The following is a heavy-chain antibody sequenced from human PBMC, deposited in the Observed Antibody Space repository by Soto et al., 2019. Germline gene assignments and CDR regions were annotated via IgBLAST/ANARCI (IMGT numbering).Heavy chain of an antibody. D-gene: IGHD5-18*01. CDR2: IYYSGST. J-gene: IGHJ4*02. CDR3: ARVGYSYGSLFDY. Sequence: TLFLTCTVSGCSIISGDYYWSWIRQPPGKGLEWIGYIYYSGSTYYNPSLKSRVTISVDTSKNQFSLKLSSVTAADTAVYYCARVGYSYGSLFDYWGQGPLVTVSS. V-gene: IGHV4-30-4*01. CDR1: GCSIISGDYY.